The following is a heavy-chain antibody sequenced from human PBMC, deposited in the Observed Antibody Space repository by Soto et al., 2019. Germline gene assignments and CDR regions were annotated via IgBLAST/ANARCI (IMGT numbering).Heavy chain of an antibody. V-gene: IGHV1-18*01. D-gene: IGHD5-12*01. J-gene: IGHJ5*02. CDR3: ARDLVASGDPNWFAP. CDR2: ISAYNGNT. Sequence: AHQYTRQGLEWMGWISAYNGNTNYAQKLQGRVTMTTDTSTSTAYMELRSLRSDDTAVYYCARDLVASGDPNWFAPWGQGTLVTVSS.